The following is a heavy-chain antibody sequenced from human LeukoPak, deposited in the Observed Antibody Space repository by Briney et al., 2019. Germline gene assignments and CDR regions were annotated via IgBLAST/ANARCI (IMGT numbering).Heavy chain of an antibody. CDR1: GYTFSGDH. CDR2: IDPSSGAT. D-gene: IGHD1-26*01. Sequence: ASVKVSCKASGYTFSGDHIHWVRQAPGQGLEWMGRIDPSSGATHFAHKFQGRVTMTRDTSISTAYMELDRMTSDDTAVYYCARARNLYSGSFASWGQGTLVTVSS. J-gene: IGHJ4*02. V-gene: IGHV1-2*06. CDR3: ARARNLYSGSFAS.